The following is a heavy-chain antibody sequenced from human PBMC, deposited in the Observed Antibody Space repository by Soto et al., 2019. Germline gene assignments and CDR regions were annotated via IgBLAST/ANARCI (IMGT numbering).Heavy chain of an antibody. Sequence: GGSLRLSCAASGFTFSSYAMSWVRQAPGKGLEWVSAISGSGGSTYYADSVKGRFTISRDNSKNTLYLRMNSLRAEDTAVYYCAKESAVIVVVPAANFFDYWGQGTLVTVPS. CDR2: ISGSGGST. J-gene: IGHJ4*02. CDR3: AKESAVIVVVPAANFFDY. D-gene: IGHD2-2*01. CDR1: GFTFSSYA. V-gene: IGHV3-23*01.